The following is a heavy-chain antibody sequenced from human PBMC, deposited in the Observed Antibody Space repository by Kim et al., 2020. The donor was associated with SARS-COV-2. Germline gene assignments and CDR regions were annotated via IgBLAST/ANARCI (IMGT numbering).Heavy chain of an antibody. J-gene: IGHJ6*02. Sequence: SVKVSCKASGGTFSSYAISWVRQAPGQGLEWMGGIIPIFGTANYAQKFQGRVTITADESTSTAYMELSSLRSEDTAVYYCARVPEYSSSNYYYALDVWGQGTTVTVSS. CDR1: GGTFSSYA. V-gene: IGHV1-69*13. CDR3: ARVPEYSSSNYYYALDV. CDR2: IIPIFGTA. D-gene: IGHD6-6*01.